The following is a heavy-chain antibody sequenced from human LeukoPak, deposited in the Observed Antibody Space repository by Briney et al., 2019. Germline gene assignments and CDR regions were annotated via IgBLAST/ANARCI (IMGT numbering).Heavy chain of an antibody. CDR1: GYPFTGYY. CDR3: ARLADCSSSSCRSFDY. J-gene: IGHJ4*02. D-gene: IGHD2-2*01. Sequence: GASVKVSCKASGYPFTGYYLHWVRQAPGQGLEWMGWINPNSGFTNYAQKFQGRVTMTRDTSISTAYMEPSRLRSDDTAVYYCARLADCSSSSCRSFDYWGQGTLVTVSS. V-gene: IGHV1-2*02. CDR2: INPNSGFT.